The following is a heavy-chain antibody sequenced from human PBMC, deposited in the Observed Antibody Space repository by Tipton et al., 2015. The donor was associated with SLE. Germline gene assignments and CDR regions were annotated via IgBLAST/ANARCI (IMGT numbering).Heavy chain of an antibody. D-gene: IGHD3-22*01. CDR3: ARERGDYYESSVFDS. J-gene: IGHJ4*02. CDR1: GFSFIHYW. CDR2: ISRSSSYI. V-gene: IGHV3-21*03. Sequence: SLRLSCAASGFSFIHYWMHWVRQAPGKGLEWVSCISRSSSYIYYAGSVKGRFTISRDNDKNSLYLQMNSLRAEDTAVYYCARERGDYYESSVFDSWGQGPLVTVSS.